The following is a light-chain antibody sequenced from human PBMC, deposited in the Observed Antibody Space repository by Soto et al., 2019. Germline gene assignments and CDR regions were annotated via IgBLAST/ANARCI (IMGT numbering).Light chain of an antibody. V-gene: IGKV1-39*01. Sequence: DVRMTQSPSSLSASVGDRVTITCRASQNVRTYLNWYQHKPEKAPTLLIFDSSDLESGVPARFSGSGSGTDFTLTISSLQSEDFATYYCQQSFFIPRTFGQGTKVEI. CDR1: QNVRTY. CDR2: DSS. CDR3: QQSFFIPRT. J-gene: IGKJ2*01.